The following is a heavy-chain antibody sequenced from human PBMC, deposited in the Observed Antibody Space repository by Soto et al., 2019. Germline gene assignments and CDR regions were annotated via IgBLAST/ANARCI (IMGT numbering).Heavy chain of an antibody. CDR2: IIPILGIA. J-gene: IGHJ5*02. V-gene: IGHV1-69*02. D-gene: IGHD6-6*01. CDR1: GGTFSSYT. CDR3: ASESASSSWFDP. Sequence: QVQLVQSGAEEKKPGSSVKVSCKASGGTFSSYTISWVRQAPGQGLEWMGRIIPILGIANYAQKFQGRVTITADKSTSTAYMELSSLRSEDTAVYYCASESASSSWFDPWGQGTLVTVSS.